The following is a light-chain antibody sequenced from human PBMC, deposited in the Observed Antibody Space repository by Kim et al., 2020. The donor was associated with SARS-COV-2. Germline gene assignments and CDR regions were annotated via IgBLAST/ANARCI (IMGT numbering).Light chain of an antibody. J-gene: IGLJ2*01. CDR2: QDS. V-gene: IGLV3-1*01. CDR1: KLGDKY. Sequence: SYELTQPPSVSVSPGQTASITCSGDKLGDKYACWYQQKPGQSPVLVIYQDSKRPSGIPERFSGSNSGNTATLTISGIQAMDEADYYCSAWDSSTVVFGGG. CDR3: SAWDSSTVV.